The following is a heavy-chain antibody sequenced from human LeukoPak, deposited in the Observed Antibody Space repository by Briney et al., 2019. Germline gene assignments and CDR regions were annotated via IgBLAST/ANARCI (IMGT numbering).Heavy chain of an antibody. CDR3: ASITIFGVGPRSYWYFDL. CDR2: MIPIFGTA. D-gene: IGHD3-3*01. CDR1: GGTFSSYA. Sequence: SVKVSCXASGGTFSSYAISWVRQAPGQGLAWMGGMIPIFGTANYAQKFQGRVTITTDESTSTAYMELSSLRSEDTAVYYCASITIFGVGPRSYWYFDLWGRGTLVTVSS. J-gene: IGHJ2*01. V-gene: IGHV1-69*05.